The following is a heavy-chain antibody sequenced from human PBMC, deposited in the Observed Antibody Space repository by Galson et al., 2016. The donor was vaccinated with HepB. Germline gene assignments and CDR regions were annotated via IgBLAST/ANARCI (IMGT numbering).Heavy chain of an antibody. D-gene: IGHD5-24*01. J-gene: IGHJ4*02. CDR2: ISYDGTDK. CDR3: ARVRDGNNWRVQPFDL. Sequence: SLRLSCAASGLIFRSNDMHWVRQAPGKGLEWVAAISYDGTDKYYADSVKGRFTISRDNSKNTLFLQMNSLRAEDTAVYYCARVRDGNNWRVQPFDLWGQGTLVTGS. CDR1: GLIFRSND. V-gene: IGHV3-30-3*01.